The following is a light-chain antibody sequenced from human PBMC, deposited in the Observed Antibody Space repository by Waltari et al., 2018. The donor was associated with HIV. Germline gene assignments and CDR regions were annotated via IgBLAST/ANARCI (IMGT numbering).Light chain of an antibody. V-gene: IGLV1-44*01. CDR1: SSNIGSNT. Sequence: QSVLTQTPSASGTPGQRVIVSCSGRSSNIGSNTVNWDQLLPAAAPRLLIHSLNQRPSGVPDRFAGSKSGASASLAISGLQSEDEADYYCAAWDDNLNGYVFGSGTKVTVL. J-gene: IGLJ1*01. CDR3: AAWDDNLNGYV. CDR2: SLN.